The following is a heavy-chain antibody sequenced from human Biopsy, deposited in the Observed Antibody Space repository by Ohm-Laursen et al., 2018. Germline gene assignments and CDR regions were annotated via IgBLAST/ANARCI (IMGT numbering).Heavy chain of an antibody. V-gene: IGHV1-69*06. CDR3: AKAGQTSGEYVVPRHFDS. CDR1: GYNFDIYP. CDR2: IVPLFETT. Sequence: SVKVSCKASGYNFDIYPLFWVRQAPGQGFEWMGGIVPLFETTDSAQKFQGRVTITADRSTTTAYIELSGLTSEDTAIYYCAKAGQTSGEYVVPRHFDSWGQGTLVTVSS. J-gene: IGHJ4*02. D-gene: IGHD2-15*01.